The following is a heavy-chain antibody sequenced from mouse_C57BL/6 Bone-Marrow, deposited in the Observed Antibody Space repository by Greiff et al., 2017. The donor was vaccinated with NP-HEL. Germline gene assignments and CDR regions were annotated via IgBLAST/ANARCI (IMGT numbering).Heavy chain of an antibody. Sequence: EVQLQQSGPELVKPGASVKISCKASGYTFTDYYMNWVKQSHGKSLEWIGDINPNNGGTSYNQKFKGKATLTVDKSSSTAYMELRSLTSEDSAVYYCASGGITTVVDWYFDVWGTGTTVTVSS. CDR3: ASGGITTVVDWYFDV. J-gene: IGHJ1*03. CDR1: GYTFTDYY. D-gene: IGHD1-1*01. CDR2: INPNNGGT. V-gene: IGHV1-26*01.